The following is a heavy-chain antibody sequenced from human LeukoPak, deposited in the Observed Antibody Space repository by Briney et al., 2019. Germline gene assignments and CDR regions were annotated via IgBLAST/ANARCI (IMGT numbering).Heavy chain of an antibody. CDR3: ARITMVRGVIRMRYGMDV. D-gene: IGHD3-10*01. CDR1: GGSFSGYY. V-gene: IGHV4-34*01. CDR2: INHSGST. Sequence: SETLSLTCAVYGGSFSGYYWSWIRQPPGKGLECIGEINHSGSTNYNPSLKSRVTISVDTSKNQFSLKLSSVTAADTAVYYCARITMVRGVIRMRYGMDVWGQGTTVTVSS. J-gene: IGHJ6*02.